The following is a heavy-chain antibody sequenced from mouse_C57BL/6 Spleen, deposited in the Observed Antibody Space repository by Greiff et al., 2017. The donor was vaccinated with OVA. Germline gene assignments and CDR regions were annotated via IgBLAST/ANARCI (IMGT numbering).Heavy chain of an antibody. CDR2: IRNKANGYTT. J-gene: IGHJ1*03. CDR3: ARYGKGYFDV. V-gene: IGHV7-3*01. CDR1: GFTFTDYY. D-gene: IGHD2-1*01. Sequence: EVKLVESGGGLVQPGGSLSLSCAASGFTFTDYYMSWVRQPPGKALEWLGFIRNKANGYTTEYSASVKGRFTISRDNSQSILYLQMNVLRSVDSATYYCARYGKGYFDVWGTGTTVTVSS.